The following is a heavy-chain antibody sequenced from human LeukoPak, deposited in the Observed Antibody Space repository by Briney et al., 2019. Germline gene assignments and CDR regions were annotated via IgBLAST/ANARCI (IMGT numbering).Heavy chain of an antibody. CDR2: ISGSGGST. CDR3: PKGLYGDYVEYFDY. Sequence: GGSLRLSCAASGFTFSSYAMSWVRQAPGKGLEWVSAISGSGGSTYYADSVKGRFTISRDNSKNTLYLQMNSLRAEDTAVYYCPKGLYGDYVEYFDYWGQGTLVTVSS. J-gene: IGHJ4*02. V-gene: IGHV3-23*01. D-gene: IGHD4-17*01. CDR1: GFTFSSYA.